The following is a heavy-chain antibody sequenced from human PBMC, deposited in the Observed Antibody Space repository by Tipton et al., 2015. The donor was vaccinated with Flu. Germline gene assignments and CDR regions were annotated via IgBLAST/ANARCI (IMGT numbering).Heavy chain of an antibody. CDR2: INHSGST. CDR1: GGSFSGYY. Sequence: LSLTCAVYGGSFSGYYWSWIRQPPGKGLEWIGEINHSGSTKYNPSLKSRVTISVDTSKNQFSLKLNSVTAADTAVFYCARGSGYANTYFDSWAQGTLVTVSS. CDR3: ARGSGYANTYFDS. J-gene: IGHJ4*02. D-gene: IGHD6-25*01. V-gene: IGHV4-34*01.